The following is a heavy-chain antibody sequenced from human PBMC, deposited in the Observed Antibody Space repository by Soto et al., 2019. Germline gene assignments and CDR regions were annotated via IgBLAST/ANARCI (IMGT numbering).Heavy chain of an antibody. V-gene: IGHV3-23*01. CDR2: ISGSGGST. CDR1: GFTFSSYA. CDR3: PKAAFPRHPFVSYSPADY. D-gene: IGHD1-26*01. J-gene: IGHJ4*02. Sequence: EVQLLESGGGLVQPGGSLRLSCAASGFTFSSYAMSWVLQAPWKGLAWGSAISGSGGSTYYADSVKGRLPISRDNSKPTLYLQMNSLGGEDTAVYYWPKAAFPRHPFVSYSPADYCGQGHLVTVSA.